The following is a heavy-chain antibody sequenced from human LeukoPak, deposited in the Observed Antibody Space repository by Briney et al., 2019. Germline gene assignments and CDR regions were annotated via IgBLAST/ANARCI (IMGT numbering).Heavy chain of an antibody. CDR1: GGSISSYY. J-gene: IGHJ5*02. Sequence: SETLSLTCTVSGGSISSYYWSWIRQPPGKGLEWIRYIYYSGSTNYNPSLKSRVTISVDTSKNQFSLKLSSVTAADTAVYYCARALNYGSGSYWYNWFDPWGQGTLVTVSS. V-gene: IGHV4-59*01. CDR2: IYYSGST. D-gene: IGHD3-10*01. CDR3: ARALNYGSGSYWYNWFDP.